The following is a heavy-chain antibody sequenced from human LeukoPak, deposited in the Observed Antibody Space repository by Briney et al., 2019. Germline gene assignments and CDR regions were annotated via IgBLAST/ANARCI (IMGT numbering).Heavy chain of an antibody. V-gene: IGHV4-30-4*01. CDR2: IYYSGST. Sequence: SQTLSLTCTLSGGSISSGDYYWSWIRQPPGKGLEWIGYIYYSGSTYYNPSLKSRVTISVDTSKNQFSLKLSSVTAADTAVYYCAREAGYDILTGYYGPNWFDPWGQGTLVTVSS. J-gene: IGHJ5*02. CDR3: AREAGYDILTGYYGPNWFDP. D-gene: IGHD3-9*01. CDR1: GGSISSGDYY.